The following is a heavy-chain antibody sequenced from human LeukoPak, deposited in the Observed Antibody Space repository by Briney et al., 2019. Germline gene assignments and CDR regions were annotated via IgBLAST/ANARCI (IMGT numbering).Heavy chain of an antibody. CDR1: GGSFSGYY. Sequence: SETLSLTCAVYGGSFSGYYWSWLRHPPRKGLTWIGEVNHSGGTNYNPSLNSRVTISVDTSNNQFPLKLSSVTAADTAVYYCARGGSFDWLLKIGNWFDPWGQGTLVTVSS. D-gene: IGHD3-9*01. J-gene: IGHJ5*02. CDR3: ARGGSFDWLLKIGNWFDP. V-gene: IGHV4-34*01. CDR2: VNHSGGT.